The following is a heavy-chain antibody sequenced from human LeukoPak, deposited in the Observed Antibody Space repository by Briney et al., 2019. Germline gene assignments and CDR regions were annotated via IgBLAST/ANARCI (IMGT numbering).Heavy chain of an antibody. V-gene: IGHV3-7*01. D-gene: IGHD6-19*01. Sequence: GGSLRLSCAASGFTSSDYYMSWIRQAPGKGLEWVAKIKQDGSEKNYVDSVKGRFTISRDNAKNSLYLQMNSLRAEDTAVYYCASEQWLRYWGQGTLVTVSS. CDR3: ASEQWLRY. J-gene: IGHJ4*02. CDR1: GFTSSDYY. CDR2: IKQDGSEK.